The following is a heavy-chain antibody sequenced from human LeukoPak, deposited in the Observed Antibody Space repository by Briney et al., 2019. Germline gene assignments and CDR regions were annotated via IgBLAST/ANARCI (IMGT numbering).Heavy chain of an antibody. CDR2: ISGSGGST. CDR3: AKDLDQYYYDSSGYASPSFDY. Sequence: GGSLRLSCAASGFTFSSYAMSWGRQAPGKGLEWVSAISGSGGSTYYADSVKGRVTISRDNSKNTLYLQMNSLGAEDRGVYYCAKDLDQYYYDSSGYASPSFDYWGQGTLVTVSS. CDR1: GFTFSSYA. V-gene: IGHV3-23*01. J-gene: IGHJ4*02. D-gene: IGHD3-22*01.